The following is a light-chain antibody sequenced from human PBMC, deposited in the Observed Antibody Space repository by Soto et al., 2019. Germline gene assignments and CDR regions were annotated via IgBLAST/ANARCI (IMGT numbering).Light chain of an antibody. V-gene: IGKV3-20*01. CDR1: QSVSSSY. CDR3: QQYNSYSGT. J-gene: IGKJ1*01. Sequence: IVLTQSPATVSLSPGEGATLSCRASQSVSSSYLAWYQQKPGQAPRLLIYGASSRATGIPDRFSGSGSGTEFTLTISSLQPDDFATYYCQQYNSYSGTFGQGTKVDIK. CDR2: GAS.